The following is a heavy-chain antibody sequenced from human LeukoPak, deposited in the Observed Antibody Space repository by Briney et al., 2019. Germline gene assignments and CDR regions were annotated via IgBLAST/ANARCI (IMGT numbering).Heavy chain of an antibody. V-gene: IGHV1-18*01. CDR3: AREPTHYYDSSGDDAFDI. CDR2: ISAYNGNT. D-gene: IGHD3-22*01. Sequence: GASVKVSCKASGYTFTSYGISWVRQAPGQGLEWMGWISAYNGNTNYAQKLQGRVTRTTDTSTSTAYMELRSLRSDDTAVYYCAREPTHYYDSSGDDAFDIWGQGTMVTVSS. J-gene: IGHJ3*02. CDR1: GYTFTSYG.